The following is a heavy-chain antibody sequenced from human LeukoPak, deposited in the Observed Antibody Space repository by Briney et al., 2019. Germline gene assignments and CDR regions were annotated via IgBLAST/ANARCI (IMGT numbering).Heavy chain of an antibody. Sequence: PGGSLRLSCAASGFTFSSYAMHWVRQAPGKGLEWVAVISYDGSNKYYADSVKGRFTISRDNSKNTVYLQMSSLRAEDTAVYYCVKGGLTLTTIYFHHWGQGTLVTVSS. CDR2: ISYDGSNK. CDR3: VKGGLTLTTIYFHH. V-gene: IGHV3-30*14. CDR1: GFTFSSYA. J-gene: IGHJ1*01. D-gene: IGHD1-1*01.